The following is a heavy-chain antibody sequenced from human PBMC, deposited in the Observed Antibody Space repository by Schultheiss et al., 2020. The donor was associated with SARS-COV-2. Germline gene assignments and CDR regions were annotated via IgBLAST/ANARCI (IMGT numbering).Heavy chain of an antibody. CDR1: GFTFSSSW. D-gene: IGHD5-18*01. V-gene: IGHV3-66*01. CDR3: ARDPGGYSYGPQYYFDY. Sequence: GGSLRLSCAASGFTFSSSWMHWVCQAPEKGQEWVSVLYRRGDTYYADSVKGRFTISRDNAKNTLYLQMNSLRAEDTAVYYCARDPGGYSYGPQYYFDYWGQGTLVTVSS. CDR2: LYRRGDT. J-gene: IGHJ4*02.